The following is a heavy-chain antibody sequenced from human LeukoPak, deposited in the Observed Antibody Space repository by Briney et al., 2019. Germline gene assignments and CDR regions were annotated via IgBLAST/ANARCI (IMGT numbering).Heavy chain of an antibody. CDR1: GFTFSSYA. D-gene: IGHD1-26*01. J-gene: IGHJ4*02. CDR2: ISYDGSNK. CDR3: AKESGSYSFDY. V-gene: IGHV3-30-3*01. Sequence: GGSLRLSCAASGFTFSSYAMHWVRQAPGKGLEWVAVISYDGSNKYYADSVKGRFTISRDNSKNTLYLQMNGLRAEDTAVYYCAKESGSYSFDYWGQGTLVTVSS.